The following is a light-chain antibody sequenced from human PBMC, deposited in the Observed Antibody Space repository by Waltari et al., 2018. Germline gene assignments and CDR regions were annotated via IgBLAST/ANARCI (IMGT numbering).Light chain of an antibody. CDR3: CAYAGSDTFI. J-gene: IGLJ6*01. CDR1: SRDIGSYNL. Sequence: QSALTQPASMSGSPGQSITISCTGSSRDIGSYNLVSWFQQHPGKAPKLMIYESTNRPPGVSDRFSASKSGSTASLTISGLQGEDEADYYCCAYAGSDTFIFGGGTQVTV. CDR2: EST. V-gene: IGLV2-23*01.